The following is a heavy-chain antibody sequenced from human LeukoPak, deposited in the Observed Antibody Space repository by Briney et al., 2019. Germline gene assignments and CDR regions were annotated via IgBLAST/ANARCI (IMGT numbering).Heavy chain of an antibody. CDR2: IYSGGST. CDR1: GFTVSSNY. V-gene: IGHV3-66*01. CDR3: AKDAYDSRHVY. J-gene: IGHJ4*02. D-gene: IGHD3-3*01. Sequence: GGSLRLSCAASGFTVSSNYMSWVRQAPGKGLEWVSVIYSGGSTYYADSVKGRFTISRDNSKNTLYLQMNSLRAEDTAVYFCAKDAYDSRHVYWGQGTLVTVSS.